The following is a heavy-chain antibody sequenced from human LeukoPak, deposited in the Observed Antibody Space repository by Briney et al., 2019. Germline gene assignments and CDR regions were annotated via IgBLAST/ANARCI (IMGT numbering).Heavy chain of an antibody. CDR2: INTDTGNP. Sequence: ASVKVSCKASGYTCISYAMNWVRQAPGQGLEWMGWINTDTGNPTYAQGFAGRFVFSLDTSVSTAYLQISSLKAEDTAVYYCARGQLYCTNGVCYRYYFDYWGQGTLVTVSS. CDR3: ARGQLYCTNGVCYRYYFDY. CDR1: GYTCISYA. D-gene: IGHD2-8*01. J-gene: IGHJ4*02. V-gene: IGHV7-4-1*02.